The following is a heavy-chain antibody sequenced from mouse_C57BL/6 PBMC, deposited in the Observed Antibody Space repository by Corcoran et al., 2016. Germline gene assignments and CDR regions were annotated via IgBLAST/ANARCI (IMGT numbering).Heavy chain of an antibody. CDR2: INTYSGVP. J-gene: IGHJ3*01. V-gene: IGHV9-3*01. Sequence: QIQLVQSRPELKKPGETVKISCKASGYTFTTYGMSWVKQASGKGLKWMGWINTYSGVPTYADDFKGRFAFSLETSASTAYLQINNLKNEDTATYFCARASLPWFAYWGQGTLVTVSA. CDR1: GYTFTTYG. D-gene: IGHD6-1*01. CDR3: ARASLPWFAY.